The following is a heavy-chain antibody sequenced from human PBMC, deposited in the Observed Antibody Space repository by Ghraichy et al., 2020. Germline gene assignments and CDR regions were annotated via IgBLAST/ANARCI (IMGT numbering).Heavy chain of an antibody. J-gene: IGHJ3*02. CDR2: ISSSSSYI. V-gene: IGHV3-21*01. CDR3: ARETYYYDSSGYYYLGAFDI. Sequence: GESLNISCAASGFTFRSYSVHWVRQAPGKGLEWVSSISSSSSYIYYADSVKGRFTISRDNAKISLYLQMNTLRAEDTAVYYCARETYYYDSSGYYYLGAFDIWVQGTMVTGSS. D-gene: IGHD3-22*01. CDR1: GFTFRSYS.